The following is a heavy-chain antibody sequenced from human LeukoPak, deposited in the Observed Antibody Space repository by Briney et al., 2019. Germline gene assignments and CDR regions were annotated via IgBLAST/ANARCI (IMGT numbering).Heavy chain of an antibody. CDR1: GDSFSNYY. CDR3: ASSPRLTTSWFLFDS. J-gene: IGHJ5*01. CDR2: VYYSGST. D-gene: IGHD2-2*01. V-gene: IGHV4-59*08. Sequence: SETLSLTCSVSGDSFSNYYWTWIRQPPGKGLEWMGYVYYSGSTNYNPSLKTRLLLSVDTSKNRFSLKLSSVTAADTAVYYCASSPRLTTSWFLFDSWGHGTLVTVSS.